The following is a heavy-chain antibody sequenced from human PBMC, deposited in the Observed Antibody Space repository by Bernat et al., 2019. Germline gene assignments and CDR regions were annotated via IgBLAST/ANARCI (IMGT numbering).Heavy chain of an antibody. CDR3: AREANWGYLLDY. CDR2: IYYSGIT. D-gene: IGHD7-27*01. J-gene: IGHJ4*02. CDR1: GGSISSGGYY. V-gene: IGHV4-31*03. Sequence: QVQLQESGPGLVKPSQTLSLTCTVSGGSISSGGYYWSWIRQHPGKGLEWIGYIYYSGITYYNPSLKSRVTISVDTSKNQFSLKLSSVTAADTAVYYCAREANWGYLLDYWGQGTLVTVSS.